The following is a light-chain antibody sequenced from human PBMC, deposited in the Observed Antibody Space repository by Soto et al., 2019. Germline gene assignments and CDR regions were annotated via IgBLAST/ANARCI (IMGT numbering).Light chain of an antibody. CDR1: SSNIGAGYD. V-gene: IGLV1-40*01. CDR2: GNS. CDR3: QSYDSSLSGVV. J-gene: IGLJ2*01. Sequence: QSVLTQPPSVSGAPGQRVTISCTGSSSNIGAGYDVHWYQQLPGTAPKLLIYGNSNRSSGVPDRFSGPKSGTSASLAITGLQAEDEADYYCQSYDSSLSGVVFGGGTKLTVL.